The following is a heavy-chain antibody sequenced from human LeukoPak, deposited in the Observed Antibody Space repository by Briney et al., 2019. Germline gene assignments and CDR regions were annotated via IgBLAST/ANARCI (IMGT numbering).Heavy chain of an antibody. Sequence: GGSLRLSCEASGFRLIKYAMHWVRQAPGRGLEWVAVISFDGKKEFYADSVKGRFTISRDNSKNALFLQMNSLQTDDTAIYYCARASMAAINYYYFYMDAWGKGTTVTVSS. CDR2: ISFDGKKE. D-gene: IGHD5-24*01. J-gene: IGHJ6*03. V-gene: IGHV3-30*04. CDR1: GFRLIKYA. CDR3: ARASMAAINYYYFYMDA.